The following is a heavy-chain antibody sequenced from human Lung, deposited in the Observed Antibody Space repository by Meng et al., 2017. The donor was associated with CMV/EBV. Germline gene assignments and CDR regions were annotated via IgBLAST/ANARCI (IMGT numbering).Heavy chain of an antibody. Sequence: QGQLEESGPGLVKPARPLSLTCAVSGGSISRINWWSWVHQPPGKGLEWIGEIYHSGSTNYNPSLKSRVTISVDKSKNQFSLKLSSVTAADTAVYYCASFPPPGKQWLVTDYWGQGTLVTVSS. CDR3: ASFPPPGKQWLVTDY. V-gene: IGHV4-4*02. CDR1: GGSISRINW. D-gene: IGHD6-19*01. CDR2: IYHSGST. J-gene: IGHJ4*02.